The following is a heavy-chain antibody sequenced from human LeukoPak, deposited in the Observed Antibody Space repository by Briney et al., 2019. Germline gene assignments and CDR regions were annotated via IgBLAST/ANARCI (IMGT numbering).Heavy chain of an antibody. J-gene: IGHJ4*02. CDR3: ATEDWGGGY. CDR1: GYTFTSYY. Sequence: ASVKVSCKASGYTFTSYYMHWVRQAPGKGLEWMGGFDPEDGETIYAQKFQGRVTMTEDASTDTAYMELSSLRSEDTAVYYCATEDWGGGYWGQGTLVTVSS. D-gene: IGHD3-16*01. V-gene: IGHV1-24*01. CDR2: FDPEDGET.